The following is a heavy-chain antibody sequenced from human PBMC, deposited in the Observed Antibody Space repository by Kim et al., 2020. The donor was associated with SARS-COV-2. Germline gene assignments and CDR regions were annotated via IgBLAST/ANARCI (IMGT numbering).Heavy chain of an antibody. J-gene: IGHJ6*02. Sequence: SETLSLTCTVSGGSISSSSYYWGWIRQPPGKGLEWIGSIYYSGSTYYNPSLKSRVTISVDTSKNQFSLKLSSVTAADTAVYYCAREGTTVVTPEGARLYYYYGMDVWGQGTTVTVSS. CDR1: GGSISSSSYY. CDR3: AREGTTVVTPEGARLYYYYGMDV. V-gene: IGHV4-39*07. D-gene: IGHD4-17*01. CDR2: IYYSGST.